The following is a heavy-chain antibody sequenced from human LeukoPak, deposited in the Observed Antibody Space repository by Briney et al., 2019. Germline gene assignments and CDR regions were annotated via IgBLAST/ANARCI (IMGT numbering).Heavy chain of an antibody. Sequence: SETLSLTCTVSGGSISRYYWSWIRQPPGKGLEWFGYVYDSGTTNYNPSLKSRVTISIDTPNNQFSLKLSSVTAADTAVYYCATGVHGIAAAGDYYFDYRGQGTLVTVSS. J-gene: IGHJ4*02. CDR3: ATGVHGIAAAGDYYFDY. CDR1: GGSISRYY. V-gene: IGHV4-59*01. D-gene: IGHD6-13*01. CDR2: VYDSGTT.